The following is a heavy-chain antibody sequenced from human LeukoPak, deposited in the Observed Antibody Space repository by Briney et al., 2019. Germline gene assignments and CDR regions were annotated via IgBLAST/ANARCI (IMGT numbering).Heavy chain of an antibody. J-gene: IGHJ4*02. Sequence: GGSLRLSCAASGFTFSSYAMHWVRQAPGKGLEWVAVISYDGSNKYYADSVKGRFTISRDNSKNTLYLQMNSLRAEDTAVYYCARDRIMRLRLGELSRLFDYWGQGTLVTVSS. CDR3: ARDRIMRLRLGELSRLFDY. CDR1: GFTFSSYA. D-gene: IGHD3-16*02. CDR2: ISYDGSNK. V-gene: IGHV3-30*04.